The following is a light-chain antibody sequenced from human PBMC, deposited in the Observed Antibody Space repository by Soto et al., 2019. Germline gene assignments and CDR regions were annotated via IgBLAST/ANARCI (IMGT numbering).Light chain of an antibody. CDR3: HQIHTSPWT. CDR1: QKITTH. V-gene: IGKV1-39*01. Sequence: DIQMTQSPSSLSASVGDRVTITCRASQKITTHLNWYQQRPGKAPSLLIYAATYLRNGVPSRFSGSGSGTDFTLTISGLQPDDFATYFCHQIHTSPWTFGQGTKVDIK. J-gene: IGKJ1*01. CDR2: AAT.